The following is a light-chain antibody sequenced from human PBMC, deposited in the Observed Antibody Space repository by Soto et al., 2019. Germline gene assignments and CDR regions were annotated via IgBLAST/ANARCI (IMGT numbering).Light chain of an antibody. J-gene: IGLJ1*01. CDR2: DVT. CDR3: CSYAGSYTYL. Sequence: QSALTQPRSVSGSPGQSVTISCTGTSSDVGGSAYVSWYQQHPGKAPKLMIYDVTKRPSGVPDRFSGSKSANTASLTISGLQGDDEADYYCCSYAGSYTYLFGTGTKVTV. V-gene: IGLV2-11*01. CDR1: SSDVGGSAY.